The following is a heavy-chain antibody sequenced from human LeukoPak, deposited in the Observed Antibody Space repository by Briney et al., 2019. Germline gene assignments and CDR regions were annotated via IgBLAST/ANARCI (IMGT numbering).Heavy chain of an antibody. J-gene: IGHJ3*02. CDR2: IRYDGSNK. V-gene: IGHV3-30*02. Sequence: GGSLRLSCAASGFTFSSYGMHWVRQAPGKGLEWVAFIRYDGSNKYYADSVKGRFTISRDNSKNTLYLQMNSLRAEDTAVYYCAKGDIVVVPAAIRAFDIWGQGTMVTVSS. CDR3: AKGDIVVVPAAIRAFDI. D-gene: IGHD2-2*02. CDR1: GFTFSSYG.